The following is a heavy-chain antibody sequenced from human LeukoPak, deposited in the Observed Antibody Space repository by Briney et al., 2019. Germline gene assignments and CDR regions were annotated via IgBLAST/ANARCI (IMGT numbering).Heavy chain of an antibody. CDR2: IYYSGST. V-gene: IGHV4-59*01. J-gene: IGHJ4*02. Sequence: SETLSLTCTVSGGSISSYYWSWIRQPPGKGLEWIGYIYYSGSTNYNPSLKSRVTISVDTSKNQFSLKLSSVTAADTAVYYCASGPSDYYDSSGYYPLDYWGQGTLVTVSS. D-gene: IGHD3-22*01. CDR3: ASGPSDYYDSSGYYPLDY. CDR1: GGSISSYY.